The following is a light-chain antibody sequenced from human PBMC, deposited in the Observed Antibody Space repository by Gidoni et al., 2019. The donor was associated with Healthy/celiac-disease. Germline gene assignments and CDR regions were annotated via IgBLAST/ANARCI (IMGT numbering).Light chain of an antibody. V-gene: IGLV3-25*03. CDR3: QSADSSGTYPVV. J-gene: IGLJ2*01. CDR1: ALPTQS. CDR2: KDS. Sequence: SYALTQPPSVSVSPGQTARITCSGDALPTQSAYWYQQKPGQAPVLGIYKDSERPSGIPERFSGASSGTTVTLTISGVQAEDEADYYCQSADSSGTYPVVFGGGTKLTVL.